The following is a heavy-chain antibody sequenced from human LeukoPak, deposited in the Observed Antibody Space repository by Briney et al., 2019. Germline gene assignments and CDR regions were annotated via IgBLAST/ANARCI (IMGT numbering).Heavy chain of an antibody. CDR1: GGSISSSSYY. Sequence: KPSETLSLTCTVSGGSISSSSYYWGWIRQPPGKGLEWIGSIYYSGSTYYNPSLKSRVTISVDTSKNQFSLKLSSVTAADTAVYYCARGDDSSGWYELDYWGQGTLVTVSS. J-gene: IGHJ4*02. CDR3: ARGDDSSGWYELDY. V-gene: IGHV4-39*01. D-gene: IGHD6-19*01. CDR2: IYYSGST.